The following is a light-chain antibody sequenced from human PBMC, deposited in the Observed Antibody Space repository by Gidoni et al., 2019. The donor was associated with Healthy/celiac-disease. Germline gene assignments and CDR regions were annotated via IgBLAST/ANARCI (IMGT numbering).Light chain of an antibody. V-gene: IGKV1-27*01. CDR2: AAA. J-gene: IGKJ2*04. CDR1: QGIGNY. CDR3: QKYNSAPCS. Sequence: GDRVTITCRASQGIGNYLAWYQQKPGKVPTLLIYAAATLQSGVPSRFSGSGSGTDFTLTISSLQPEDVATYYCQKYNSAPCSFGQGTKLEIK.